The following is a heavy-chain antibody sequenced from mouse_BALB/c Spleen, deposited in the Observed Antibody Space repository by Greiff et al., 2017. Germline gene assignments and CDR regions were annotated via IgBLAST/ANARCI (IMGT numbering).Heavy chain of an antibody. CDR1: GFTFSSFG. D-gene: IGHD2-10*01. CDR2: ISSGSSTI. V-gene: IGHV5-17*02. J-gene: IGHJ3*01. Sequence: EVMLVESGGGLVQPGGSRKLSCAASGFTFSSFGMHWVRQAPEKGLEWVAYISSGSSTIYYADTVKGRFTISRDNPKNTLFLQMTSLRSEDTAMYYCARKPYYCNYLAYWGQGTLVTVSA. CDR3: ARKPYYCNYLAY.